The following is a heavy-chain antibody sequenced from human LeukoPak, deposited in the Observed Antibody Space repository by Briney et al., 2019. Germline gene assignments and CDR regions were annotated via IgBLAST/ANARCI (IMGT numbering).Heavy chain of an antibody. J-gene: IGHJ5*02. CDR3: AKDLYGSDWYNYFDP. D-gene: IGHD6-19*01. V-gene: IGHV3-23*01. CDR1: GFTFSSYA. Sequence: PGGSLRLSCGASGFTFSSYAMSWVRQAPGKGLEWVSAIGSGTYYADSVKGRFTISRDNSKNTLYLQMNSLTTGDTAVYHCAKDLYGSDWYNYFDPWGQGALVTVSS. CDR2: IGSGT.